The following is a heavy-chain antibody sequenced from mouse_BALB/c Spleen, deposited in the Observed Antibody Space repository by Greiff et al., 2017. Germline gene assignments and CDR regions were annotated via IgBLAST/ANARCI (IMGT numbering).Heavy chain of an antibody. CDR3: ARRVITTVHWYFDV. CDR2: IFPGDGST. V-gene: IGHV1-85*01. Sequence: VKLMESGAELVKPGASVKLSCKASGYTFTSYDINWVRQRPEQGLEWIGWIFPGDGSTKYNEKFKGKATLTTDKSSSTAYMQLSRLTSEDSAVYFCARRVITTVHWYFDVWGAGTTVTVSS. J-gene: IGHJ1*01. CDR1: GYTFTSYD. D-gene: IGHD1-1*01.